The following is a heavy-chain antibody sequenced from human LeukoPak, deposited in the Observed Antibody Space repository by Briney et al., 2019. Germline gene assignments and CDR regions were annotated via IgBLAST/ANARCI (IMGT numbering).Heavy chain of an antibody. CDR3: ARAYTYGLNY. CDR1: GYTFTHYY. V-gene: IGHV1-46*01. J-gene: IGHJ4*02. Sequence: ASVKVSCKASGYTFTHYYMHWVRQVPGQGLEWMGTINPSGDSTSYAQKFQGRVTMTRDTSTSTVYMELSSLRTEDTAVFYCARAYTYGLNYWGQGTLVTVSS. D-gene: IGHD5-18*01. CDR2: INPSGDST.